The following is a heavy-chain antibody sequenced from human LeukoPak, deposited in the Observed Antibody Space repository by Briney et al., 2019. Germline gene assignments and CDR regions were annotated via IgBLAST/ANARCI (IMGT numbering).Heavy chain of an antibody. CDR3: AKASHGTTRYNWFDP. Sequence: GRSLRLSCAASGFTFDDYAMHWVRQAPGKGLEWVSAISWNSGSIGYADSVKGRFTISRDNAKNSLYLQMNSLRAEDTALYYCAKASHGTTRYNWFDPWGQGTLVTVSS. CDR1: GFTFDDYA. CDR2: ISWNSGSI. J-gene: IGHJ5*02. V-gene: IGHV3-9*01. D-gene: IGHD1-1*01.